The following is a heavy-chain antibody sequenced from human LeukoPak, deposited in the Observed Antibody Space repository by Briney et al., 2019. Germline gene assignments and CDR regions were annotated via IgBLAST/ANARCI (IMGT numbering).Heavy chain of an antibody. CDR3: ARARGYPTGHAFDI. V-gene: IGHV4-31*03. CDR1: GGSISSGGYY. J-gene: IGHJ3*02. Sequence: SSQTLSLTCTVSGGSISSGGYYWSWIRQHPGKGLEWIGYIYYSGSTYYNPSLKSRVTISVDTSKNQFSLKRSSVTAADTAVYYCARARGYPTGHAFDIWGQGTMVTVSS. D-gene: IGHD3-9*01. CDR2: IYYSGST.